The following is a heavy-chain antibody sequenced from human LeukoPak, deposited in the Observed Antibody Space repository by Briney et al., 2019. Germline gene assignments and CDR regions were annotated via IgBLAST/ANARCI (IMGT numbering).Heavy chain of an antibody. CDR3: GRSWYYYYDSSGYTSGAFDI. J-gene: IGHJ3*02. Sequence: SESLSLTCPDPAGFIGSYSWSWIRQPPGNGLGWIGYIYSSGSTNFNPSLKSRVPLSVETSKIQFSLKLRAVTSADTAVFYCGRSWYYYYDSSGYTSGAFDIWGQGTMVTVSS. CDR1: AGFIGSYS. CDR2: IYSSGST. D-gene: IGHD3-22*01. V-gene: IGHV4-59*12.